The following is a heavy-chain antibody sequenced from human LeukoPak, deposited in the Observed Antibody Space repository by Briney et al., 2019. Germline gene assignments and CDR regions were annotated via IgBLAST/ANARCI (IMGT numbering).Heavy chain of an antibody. Sequence: ASVKVSCKASGYTFTSYDMHWVRQAPGQGLEWMGRINPNSGGTNYAQKFQGRVTMTRDTSISTAYMELSRLRSDDTAVYYCARGAGDSYYFDYWGHGTLVTVSS. CDR3: ARGAGDSYYFDY. CDR2: INPNSGGT. CDR1: GYTFTSYD. D-gene: IGHD7-27*01. J-gene: IGHJ4*01. V-gene: IGHV1-2*06.